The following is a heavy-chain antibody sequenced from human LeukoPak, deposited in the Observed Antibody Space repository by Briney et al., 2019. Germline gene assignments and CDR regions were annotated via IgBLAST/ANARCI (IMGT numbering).Heavy chain of an antibody. CDR2: HYYSGST. CDR1: VGFIRSYY. Sequence: SETLSLTCTVSVGFIRSYYLSWIRQPPGKGLEGIGYHYYSGSTNYNLSLKSRVTISVDTSKNQFSLKLSSVTAADTAVYYCARDRGTHDAFDIWGQGTMVTVSS. J-gene: IGHJ3*02. CDR3: ARDRGTHDAFDI. D-gene: IGHD1-14*01. V-gene: IGHV4-59*01.